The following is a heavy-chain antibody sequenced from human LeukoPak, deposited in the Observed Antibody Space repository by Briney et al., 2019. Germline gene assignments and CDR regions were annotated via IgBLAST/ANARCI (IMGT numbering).Heavy chain of an antibody. Sequence: SETLSLTCTVSGGSISSSSYYWGWIRQPPGKGLEWIGSIYYSGSTYYNPSLKSRVTISVDTSKNQFSLKLSSVTAADTAVYYCARVMRVGAVAGTVDYWGQGTLVTVSS. D-gene: IGHD6-19*01. CDR1: GGSISSSSYY. V-gene: IGHV4-39*07. J-gene: IGHJ4*02. CDR2: IYYSGST. CDR3: ARVMRVGAVAGTVDY.